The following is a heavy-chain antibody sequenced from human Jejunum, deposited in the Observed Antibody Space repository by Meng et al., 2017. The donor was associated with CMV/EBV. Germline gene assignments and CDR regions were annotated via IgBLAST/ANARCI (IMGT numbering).Heavy chain of an antibody. D-gene: IGHD1-26*01. Sequence: AASGFTFSTYGMHWVRQAPGMGLQWVAVISSDGSNKYYADPVKGRFTISRDNGKNSLYLQMNSLRVEDTAVYYCARDLGYYRFDSWGQGTLVTVSS. CDR2: ISSDGSNK. V-gene: IGHV3-30-3*01. CDR3: ARDLGYYRFDS. CDR1: GFTFSTYG. J-gene: IGHJ4*02.